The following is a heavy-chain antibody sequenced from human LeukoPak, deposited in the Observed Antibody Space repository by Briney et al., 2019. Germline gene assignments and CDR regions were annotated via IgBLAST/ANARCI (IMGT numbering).Heavy chain of an antibody. V-gene: IGHV4-34*01. CDR1: GGSLSGYY. J-gene: IGHJ4*02. Sequence: PSETLSLTCAVYGGSLSGYYWSWIRQPPGKGLEGIGEINHSGSTNYNPSLKSRVTISIDKSKNQFSLNLNSVTAADTAVYYCARARRDSGFYKVDYWGQGTLVAVSS. CDR3: ARARRDSGFYKVDY. D-gene: IGHD3-3*01. CDR2: INHSGST.